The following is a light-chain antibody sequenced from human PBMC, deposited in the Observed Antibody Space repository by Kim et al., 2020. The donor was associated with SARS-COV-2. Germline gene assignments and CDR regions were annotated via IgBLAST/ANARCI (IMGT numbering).Light chain of an antibody. V-gene: IGLV2-14*03. CDR2: DVS. CDR3: SSYTSSSTWV. CDR1: SSDVGGYTY. Sequence: GQSITSSCTGTSSDVGGYTYVSWYQQHPGKAPKLMIYDVSNRPSGVSNRFSGSKSGNTASLTISGLQAEDEADYYCSSYTSSSTWVFGGGTKLTVL. J-gene: IGLJ3*02.